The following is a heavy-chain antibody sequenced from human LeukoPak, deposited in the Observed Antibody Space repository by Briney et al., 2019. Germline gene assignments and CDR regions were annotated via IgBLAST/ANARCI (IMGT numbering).Heavy chain of an antibody. J-gene: IGHJ4*02. CDR2: ISGSGSST. V-gene: IGHV3-23*01. Sequence: GDSLTLFCAAWGFTFSNYSMIGVRQAPGKALKWVSSISGSGSSTYYADSVKGRFTIPGDNSKNPLFLQMNRMRGEDTAVYHCAKEALSGWYGYSDYWGQGTLVTVSS. CDR3: AKEALSGWYGYSDY. D-gene: IGHD6-19*01. CDR1: GFTFSNYS.